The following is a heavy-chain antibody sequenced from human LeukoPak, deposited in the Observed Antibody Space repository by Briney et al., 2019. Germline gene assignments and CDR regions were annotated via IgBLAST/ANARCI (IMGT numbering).Heavy chain of an antibody. CDR1: AGSISSSY. CDR3: ARQGPLTTAVTTRTNPFDY. Sequence: SETLSLTCTVSAGSISSSYWSWIRQPPGKGLEWIGYIYYSGSTNYNPSLKSRVTISVDTSKNQFSLKLNSVTAADTAVYYCARQGPLTTAVTTRTNPFDYWGQETLVTVSS. V-gene: IGHV4-59*08. D-gene: IGHD4-11*01. J-gene: IGHJ4*02. CDR2: IYYSGST.